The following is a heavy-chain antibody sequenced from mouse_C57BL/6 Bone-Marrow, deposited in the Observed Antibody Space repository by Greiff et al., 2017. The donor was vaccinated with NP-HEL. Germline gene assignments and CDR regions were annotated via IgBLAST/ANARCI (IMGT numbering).Heavy chain of an antibody. CDR2: INPNNGGT. CDR3: ARDLHTYGSSRYYFDY. J-gene: IGHJ2*01. D-gene: IGHD1-1*01. CDR1: GYTFTDYY. Sequence: EVQLQQSGPELVKPGASVKISCKASGYTFTDYYMNWVKQSHGKSLEWIGDINPNNGGTSYNQKFKGKATLTVDKSSSTAYMELRSLTSEDSAVYYCARDLHTYGSSRYYFDYWGQGTTLTVSS. V-gene: IGHV1-26*01.